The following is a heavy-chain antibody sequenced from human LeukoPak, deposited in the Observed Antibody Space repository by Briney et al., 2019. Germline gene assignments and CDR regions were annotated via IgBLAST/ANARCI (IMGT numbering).Heavy chain of an antibody. CDR3: ARGERYCTNGICYERAYKWFDP. D-gene: IGHD2-8*01. Sequence: GGSLILSCAASGFTFNNYGMSWVRQAPGKGLEWVSSISGSSDTYYADSVKGRFTISRDNSKNTLYLQMNSLRAEDTAVYYCARGERYCTNGICYERAYKWFDPWGQGTLVTVSS. CDR2: ISGSSDT. V-gene: IGHV3-23*01. J-gene: IGHJ5*02. CDR1: GFTFNNYG.